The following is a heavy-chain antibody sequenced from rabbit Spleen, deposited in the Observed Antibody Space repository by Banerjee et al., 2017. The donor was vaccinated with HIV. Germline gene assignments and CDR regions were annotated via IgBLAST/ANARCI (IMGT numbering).Heavy chain of an antibody. CDR1: GFSFSSAW. Sequence: QSLEESGGDLVKPGASPTLTCTASGFSFSSAWISWVRQAPGKGLEWIGAIYTSSDSTLYASWAKGRFTISKTSSTTVTLQMTRLTAADTATYFCARDTASSFSSYGMDLWGPGTLVTVS. J-gene: IGHJ6*01. V-gene: IGHV1S40*01. CDR2: IYTSSDST. D-gene: IGHD8-1*01. CDR3: ARDTASSFSSYGMDL.